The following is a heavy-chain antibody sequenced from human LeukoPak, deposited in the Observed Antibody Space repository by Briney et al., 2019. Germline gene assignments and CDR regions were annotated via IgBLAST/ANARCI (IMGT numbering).Heavy chain of an antibody. CDR2: ISWNSGSI. D-gene: IGHD2-21*02. J-gene: IGHJ3*02. V-gene: IGHV3-9*01. CDR1: GFTFDDYA. CDR3: AAFCGGDCNRYDAFDI. Sequence: GGSLRLSCAASGFTFDDYAMHWVRQAPGKGLEWVSGISWNSGSIGYADSVKGRFTISRDNAKNSLYLQMNSLRAEDTALYYCAAFCGGDCNRYDAFDIWGQGTMVTVSS.